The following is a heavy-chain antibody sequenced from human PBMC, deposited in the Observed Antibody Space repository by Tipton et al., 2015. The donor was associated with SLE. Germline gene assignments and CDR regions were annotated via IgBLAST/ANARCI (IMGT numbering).Heavy chain of an antibody. V-gene: IGHV3-43*01. Sequence: QLVQSGGDVVQPGGSLRLSCAASGFTFDDYTMHWVRQAPGKGLEWVSLISWDGGSTYYADSVKGRFTISRDNSKNSLYLQMNSLRTEDTALYYCAKDIRVATIEGAFDIWGQGTMVTVSS. D-gene: IGHD5-24*01. CDR1: GFTFDDYT. J-gene: IGHJ3*02. CDR3: AKDIRVATIEGAFDI. CDR2: ISWDGGST.